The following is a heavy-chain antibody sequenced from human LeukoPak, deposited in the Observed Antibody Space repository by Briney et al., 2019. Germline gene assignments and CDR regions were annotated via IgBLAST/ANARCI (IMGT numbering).Heavy chain of an antibody. Sequence: PSETLSLTCTVSGGSISSYYWSWIRQPAGKALEWIGRIYTSGSTNYNPSLKSRVTISVDKSKNQFSLKLSSVTAADTAVYYCARVGDGYNYDYWGQGTLVTVSS. CDR3: ARVGDGYNYDY. CDR2: IYTSGST. D-gene: IGHD5-24*01. V-gene: IGHV4-4*07. J-gene: IGHJ4*02. CDR1: GGSISSYY.